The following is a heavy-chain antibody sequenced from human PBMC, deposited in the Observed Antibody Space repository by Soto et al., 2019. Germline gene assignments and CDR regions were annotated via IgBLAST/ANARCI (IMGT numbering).Heavy chain of an antibody. J-gene: IGHJ6*02. CDR2: IYPGDSDS. Sequence: GESLQISCEGSGYTFTTYWVAWVRQMPGKGLEWVGSIYPGDSDSRYNPSVQGQVTISADRSISTAYLQWNSLKASDTAMYFCAREGWPLLQTGMDVWGQGTTVTVSS. CDR1: GYTFTTYW. D-gene: IGHD2-15*01. V-gene: IGHV5-51*01. CDR3: AREGWPLLQTGMDV.